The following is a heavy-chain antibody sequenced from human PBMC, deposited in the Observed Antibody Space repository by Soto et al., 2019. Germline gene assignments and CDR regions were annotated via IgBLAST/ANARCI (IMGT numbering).Heavy chain of an antibody. V-gene: IGHV1-69*01. CDR3: ARSQGSSTSLEIYYYYYYGMDV. CDR1: EGTFSSYA. D-gene: IGHD2-2*01. J-gene: IGHJ6*02. Sequence: QVQLVQSGAEVKKPGSSVKVSCKASEGTFSSYAISWVRQAPGQGLEWMGGIIPISGTANYAQKCQGRVTITADESTSTAYMELSRLRSEDTAVYYCARSQGSSTSLEIYYYYYYGMDVWGQGTTVSVSS. CDR2: IIPISGTA.